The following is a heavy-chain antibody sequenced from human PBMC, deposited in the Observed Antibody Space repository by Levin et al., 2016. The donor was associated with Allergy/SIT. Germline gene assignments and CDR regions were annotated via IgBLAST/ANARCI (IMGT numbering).Heavy chain of an antibody. Sequence: PGKGLEWIGSIYYSGSTYYNPSLKSRVTISVDTSKNQFSLKLSSVTAADTAVYYCARPNYYGSGSYLVGYYFDYWGQGTLVTVSS. V-gene: IGHV4-39*01. D-gene: IGHD3-10*01. CDR3: ARPNYYGSGSYLVGYYFDY. CDR2: IYYSGST. J-gene: IGHJ4*02.